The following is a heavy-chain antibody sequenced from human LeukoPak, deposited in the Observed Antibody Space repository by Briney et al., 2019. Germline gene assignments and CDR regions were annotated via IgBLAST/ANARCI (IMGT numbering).Heavy chain of an antibody. J-gene: IGHJ6*02. CDR1: GFTFRSYA. CDR2: ISYDGSNK. D-gene: IGHD6-19*01. Sequence: GGSLRLSCAASGFTFRSYAMHWVRQAPGKGLEWVAVISYDGSNKYYADSVKGRFTISRDNSKNTLYLQMNSLRAEDTAVYYCARGVGQWLVFSYYYGMDVWGQGTTVTVSS. V-gene: IGHV3-30*04. CDR3: ARGVGQWLVFSYYYGMDV.